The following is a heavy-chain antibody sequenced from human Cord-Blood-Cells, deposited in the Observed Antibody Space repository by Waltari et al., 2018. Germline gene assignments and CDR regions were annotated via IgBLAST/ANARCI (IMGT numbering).Heavy chain of an antibody. D-gene: IGHD2-2*03. V-gene: IGHV1-69*09. CDR3: ASGYCSSTSCFTDAFDI. CDR1: GGTFSSYA. CDR2: IIPILGIA. J-gene: IGHJ3*02. Sequence: QVQLVQSGAEVKKPGSSVKVSCKASGGTFSSYAISWVRQAPRQGLEWMGRIIPILGIANYAQKFQGRVTITADKSTSTAYMELSSLRSEDTAVYYCASGYCSSTSCFTDAFDIWGQGTMVTVSS.